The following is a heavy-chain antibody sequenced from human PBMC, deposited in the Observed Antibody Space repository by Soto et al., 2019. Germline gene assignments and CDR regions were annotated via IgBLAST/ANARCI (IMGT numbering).Heavy chain of an antibody. CDR1: GFTFSSYA. CDR3: ARVNLPIAVAGSRGPLDY. Sequence: EVQLVESGGGLVQPGGSLRLSCAASGFTFSSYAMHWVRQAPGKGLEYVSAISSNGGSTYYANSVKGRFTISRDNSKNTLYLQMGSLRAEDMAVYYCARVNLPIAVAGSRGPLDYWGQGTLVTVSS. CDR2: ISSNGGST. J-gene: IGHJ4*02. V-gene: IGHV3-64*01. D-gene: IGHD6-19*01.